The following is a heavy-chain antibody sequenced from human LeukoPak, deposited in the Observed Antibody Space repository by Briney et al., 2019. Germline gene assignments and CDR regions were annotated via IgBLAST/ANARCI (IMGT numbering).Heavy chain of an antibody. CDR3: ARDKKSGESSEIDY. V-gene: IGHV3-74*03. CDR2: INRDGSTT. J-gene: IGHJ4*02. D-gene: IGHD3-10*01. Sequence: GGSLRLSCAASGFTFSNYWVHWVRQAPGKGLVWVSGINRDGSTTKYADSVKGRFTVSRDNAKNTLNLQMNSLRAEDTAVYYCARDKKSGESSEIDYWGQGTLVTVSS. CDR1: GFTFSNYW.